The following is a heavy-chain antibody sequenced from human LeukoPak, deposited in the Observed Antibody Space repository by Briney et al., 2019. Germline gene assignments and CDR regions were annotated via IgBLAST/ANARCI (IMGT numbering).Heavy chain of an antibody. D-gene: IGHD6-19*01. J-gene: IGHJ6*03. V-gene: IGHV1-2*02. CDR3: ARDRGAVAAGYYYMDV. CDR2: INPNSGGT. CDR1: GYTFTGYY. Sequence: ASVKVSCKASGYTFTGYYMHWVRQAPGQGLEWMGWINPNSGGTNYAQKFQGRVTMTRDTSISTAYMELSRLRSDDTAVYYCARDRGAVAAGYYYMDVWGKGTTVTVSS.